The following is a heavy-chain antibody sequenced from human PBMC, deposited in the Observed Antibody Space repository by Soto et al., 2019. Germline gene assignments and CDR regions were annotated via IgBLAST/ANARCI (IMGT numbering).Heavy chain of an antibody. Sequence: GGSLRLSCAASGFTFSGSAMHWVRQASGKGLEWVGRIRSKANSYATAYAASVKGRFTISRDDSKNTAYLQMNSLKTEDTAVYYCTRQRDRAGITMVRGVNMDVWGKGTTVTVSS. V-gene: IGHV3-73*01. J-gene: IGHJ6*03. D-gene: IGHD3-10*01. CDR3: TRQRDRAGITMVRGVNMDV. CDR1: GFTFSGSA. CDR2: IRSKANSYAT.